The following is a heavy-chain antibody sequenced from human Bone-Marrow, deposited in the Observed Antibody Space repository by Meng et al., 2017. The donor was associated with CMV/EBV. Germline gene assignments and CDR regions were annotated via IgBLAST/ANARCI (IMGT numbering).Heavy chain of an antibody. J-gene: IGHJ6*02. CDR2: IYHSGST. V-gene: IGHV4-39*07. CDR3: ARYTFGGVRVYYYGMDV. CDR1: RGSISSSSHY. D-gene: IGHD3-16*01. Sequence: GSLRLSCTVSRGSISSSSHYWGWIRQPPGKGLEWIGSIYHSGSTYYNPSLKSRVTISVDTSKNQFSLKLSSVTAADTAVYYCARYTFGGVRVYYYGMDVWGQGTTVTVSS.